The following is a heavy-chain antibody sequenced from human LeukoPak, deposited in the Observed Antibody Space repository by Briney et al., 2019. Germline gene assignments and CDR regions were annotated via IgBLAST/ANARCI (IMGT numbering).Heavy chain of an antibody. D-gene: IGHD6-6*01. V-gene: IGHV3-33*01. CDR1: GFTFTTYV. J-gene: IGHJ5*02. Sequence: PGGSLRLSCAASGFTFTTYVMHWVRQAPGKGLDWVALIWDDGNNKYYADSVKGRFTISRDNSKNTLYLQMNSLKIEDTAVYYCTTEYSSSYNWFNPWGQGTLVTVSS. CDR2: IWDDGNNK. CDR3: TTEYSSSYNWFNP.